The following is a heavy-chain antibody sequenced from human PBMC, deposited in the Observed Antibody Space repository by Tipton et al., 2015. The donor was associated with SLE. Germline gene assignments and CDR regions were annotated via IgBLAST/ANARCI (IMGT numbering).Heavy chain of an antibody. V-gene: IGHV3-48*01. Sequence: SLRLSCAASGFTFSSYSMNWVRQAPGKGLEWVSYISSSSSTIYYADSVKGRFTISRDNAKNSLYLQMNSLRAEDTAVYYCAKADIVVVVAANAFDIWGQGTMVTVSS. CDR3: AKADIVVVVAANAFDI. J-gene: IGHJ3*02. CDR2: ISSSSSTI. D-gene: IGHD2-15*01. CDR1: GFTFSSYS.